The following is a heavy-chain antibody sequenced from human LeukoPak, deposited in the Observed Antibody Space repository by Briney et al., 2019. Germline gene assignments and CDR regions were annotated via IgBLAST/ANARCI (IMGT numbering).Heavy chain of an antibody. Sequence: GGSLRLSCAASGFTLSTYWMHWVRQAPGKGLVWVSRVNGDGSSTNYADSVKGRFTISRDNAKNTLYLQMNSLRAEDTAVYYCARDGIAAVDFDYWGQGILVTVSS. CDR2: VNGDGSST. V-gene: IGHV3-74*01. CDR3: ARDGIAAVDFDY. CDR1: GFTLSTYW. J-gene: IGHJ4*02. D-gene: IGHD6-13*01.